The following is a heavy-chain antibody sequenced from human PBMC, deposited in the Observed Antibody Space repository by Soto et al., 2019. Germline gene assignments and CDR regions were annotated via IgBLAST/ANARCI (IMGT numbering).Heavy chain of an antibody. CDR3: AREGVQLWLQAFDI. CDR1: GYTFTSYY. Sequence: ASVKVSCKASGYTFTSYYMHWLRQSPGQGLEWMGIINTSGGSTSYAQKFQGRVTMTRDTSTSTVYMELSSLRSEDTAVYYCAREGVQLWLQAFDIWGQGTMVTVSS. J-gene: IGHJ3*02. CDR2: INTSGGST. D-gene: IGHD5-18*01. V-gene: IGHV1-46*01.